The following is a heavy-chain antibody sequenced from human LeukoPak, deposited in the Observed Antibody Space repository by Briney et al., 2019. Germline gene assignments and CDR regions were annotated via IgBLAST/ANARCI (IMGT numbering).Heavy chain of an antibody. Sequence: SETLSLTCTVSGGSISSYYWVWIRQPPGKGLEWIGYIYYSGSTNYNPSLESRVTISVDTSKNQFSLKLSSVTAADTAVYYCARHRVYSYGYDYWGQGTRSPVSS. CDR3: ARHRVYSYGYDY. CDR1: GGSISSYY. V-gene: IGHV4-59*08. J-gene: IGHJ4*02. CDR2: IYYSGST. D-gene: IGHD5-18*01.